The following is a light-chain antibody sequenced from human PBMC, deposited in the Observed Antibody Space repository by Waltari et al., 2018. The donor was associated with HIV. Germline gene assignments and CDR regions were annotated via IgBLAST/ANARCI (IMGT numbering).Light chain of an antibody. J-gene: IGKJ4*01. CDR2: GAS. CDR1: QGISNY. CDR3: QSYKSAPFT. Sequence: IQMTQYPSSRSASVGDRVTITSRASQGISNYLAWYQQKAGKVPKVLIYGASSLQSGVPSRFTGSGSGTEFTLTISSLQPEDVATYYCQSYKSAPFTFGGGTRVEIK. V-gene: IGKV1-27*01.